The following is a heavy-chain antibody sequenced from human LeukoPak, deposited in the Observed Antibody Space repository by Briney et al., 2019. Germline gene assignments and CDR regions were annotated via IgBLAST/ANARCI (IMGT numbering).Heavy chain of an antibody. J-gene: IGHJ6*03. CDR2: MNPNSGNT. CDR3: ARTESVDCSSTSCSYYYYYYYMDV. V-gene: IGHV1-8*01. Sequence: GASVKVSCKASGYTSTSYDINWVRQATGQGLEWMGWMNPNSGNTGYAQKFQGRVTMTRNTSISTAYMELSSLRSEDTAVYYCARTESVDCSSTSCSYYYYYYYMDVWGKGTTVTVSS. D-gene: IGHD2-2*01. CDR1: GYTSTSYD.